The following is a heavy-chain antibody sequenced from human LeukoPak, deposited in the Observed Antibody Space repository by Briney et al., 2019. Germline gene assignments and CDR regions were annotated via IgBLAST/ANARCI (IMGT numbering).Heavy chain of an antibody. D-gene: IGHD2-15*01. Sequence: SETLSLTCTVSGGSISSYYWSWIRQPPGKGLEWIGYIYYSGSTNYNPSLKSRITISVDTSKNQFSLKLSSVTAADTAVYYCARHCSRGSCYSHDAFDIWGQGTMVTVSS. CDR2: IYYSGST. CDR1: GGSISSYY. J-gene: IGHJ3*02. V-gene: IGHV4-59*08. CDR3: ARHCSRGSCYSHDAFDI.